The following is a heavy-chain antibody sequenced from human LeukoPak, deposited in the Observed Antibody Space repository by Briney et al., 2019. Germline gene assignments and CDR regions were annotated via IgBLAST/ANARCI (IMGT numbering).Heavy chain of an antibody. D-gene: IGHD3-22*01. J-gene: IGHJ4*02. CDR1: GFTFDDYA. CDR3: AMSRHYADSSGYPADY. Sequence: TGGSLRLSCAASGFTFDDYAMHWVRQAPGEGLEWVSGISWKRGSIGYADSVKGRFTLSRDNAKNSLYLQMNSLRAEDTALYYCAMSRHYADSSGYPADYWGQGTLVTVSS. CDR2: ISWKRGSI. V-gene: IGHV3-9*01.